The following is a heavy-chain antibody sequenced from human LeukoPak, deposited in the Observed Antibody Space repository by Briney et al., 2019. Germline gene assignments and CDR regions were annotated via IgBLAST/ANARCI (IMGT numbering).Heavy chain of an antibody. V-gene: IGHV1-69*04. D-gene: IGHD3-22*01. CDR2: IIPIFGIA. Sequence: ASVKVSCKASGGTFSSYAISWVRQAPGQGLEWMGRIIPIFGIANYAQKFQGRVTITADKSTSTAYMELSSLRSEDTAVYYCARGGYYDSSGYLLFDYWGQGTLVTVSS. J-gene: IGHJ4*02. CDR1: GGTFSSYA. CDR3: ARGGYYDSSGYLLFDY.